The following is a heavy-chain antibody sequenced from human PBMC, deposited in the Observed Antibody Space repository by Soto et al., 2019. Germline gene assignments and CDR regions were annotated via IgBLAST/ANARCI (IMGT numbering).Heavy chain of an antibody. V-gene: IGHV3-21*01. J-gene: IGHJ3*02. Sequence: GGSLRLSCAASGFTVSTNYMNWVRQAPGKGLEWVSSISSSSTYIYYAESVKGRFTISRDNAKNSLYLQMNSLRAEDTAVYYCARDPTRPLVNAFDIWGQGTMVTVSS. CDR3: ARDPTRPLVNAFDI. CDR1: GFTVSTNY. D-gene: IGHD2-2*01. CDR2: ISSSSTYI.